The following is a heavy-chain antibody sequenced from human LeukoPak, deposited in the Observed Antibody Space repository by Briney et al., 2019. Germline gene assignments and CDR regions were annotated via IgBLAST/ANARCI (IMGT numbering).Heavy chain of an antibody. CDR2: ISSSGSTI. Sequence: PGGSLRLSCAASEFSVGSNYMTWVRQAPGKGLEWVSYISSSGSTIYYADSVKGRFTISRDNAKNSLYLQMNSLRAEDTAVYYCARDSGGYGDYGLSHWFDPWGQGTLVTVSS. J-gene: IGHJ5*02. D-gene: IGHD4-17*01. CDR3: ARDSGGYGDYGLSHWFDP. V-gene: IGHV3-11*04. CDR1: EFSVGSNY.